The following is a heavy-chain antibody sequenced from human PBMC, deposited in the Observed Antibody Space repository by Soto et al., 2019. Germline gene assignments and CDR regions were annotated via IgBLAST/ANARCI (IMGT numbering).Heavy chain of an antibody. CDR1: GGSISSGGYS. Sequence: SETLSLTCAVSGGSISSGGYSWSWIRQPPGKGLEWIGYMYHSGSTYYNPSLKSRVTISIDRSKNQFSLKLSSVTAADTAVYYCARGRGQYYDILTGYYTGRDYYGMDVWGQGTTVTVSS. D-gene: IGHD3-9*01. V-gene: IGHV4-30-2*01. CDR3: ARGRGQYYDILTGYYTGRDYYGMDV. CDR2: MYHSGST. J-gene: IGHJ6*02.